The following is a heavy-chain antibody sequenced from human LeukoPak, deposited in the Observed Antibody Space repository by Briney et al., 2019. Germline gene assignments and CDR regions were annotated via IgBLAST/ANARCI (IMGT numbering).Heavy chain of an antibody. V-gene: IGHV3-30*14. Sequence: PGGSLRLSCAASGFTFNSYALHWVRQAPGKGLEWVAVISYDGSNKYYEDSVKGLFTISRDNSKNTLYLQMNSLRAEDTAVYYCARDGASYWGQGTLVTASS. CDR3: ARDGASY. J-gene: IGHJ4*02. CDR2: ISYDGSNK. CDR1: GFTFNSYA.